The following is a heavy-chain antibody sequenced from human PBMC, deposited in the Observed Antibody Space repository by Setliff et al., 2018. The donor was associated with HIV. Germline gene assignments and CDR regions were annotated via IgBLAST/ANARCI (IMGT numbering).Heavy chain of an antibody. Sequence: SETQSLTCTVSGYSISSGCYWGWIRQPPGKGLEWIGSMYHTGSTYYGPSLNSRFTISVDTSKNKFSLKLRSVTAADTAVYYCARQPLYNDYDWRSYYFDYWGQGSLVTVSS. V-gene: IGHV4-38-2*02. CDR1: GYSISSGCY. D-gene: IGHD5-12*01. J-gene: IGHJ4*02. CDR2: MYHTGST. CDR3: ARQPLYNDYDWRSYYFDY.